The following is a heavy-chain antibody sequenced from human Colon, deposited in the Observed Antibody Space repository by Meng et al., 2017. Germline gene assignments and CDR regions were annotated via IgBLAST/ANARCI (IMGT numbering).Heavy chain of an antibody. CDR2: IKEDGTEK. J-gene: IGHJ4*02. D-gene: IGHD1-26*01. V-gene: IGHV3-7*01. CDR1: RFTFSVNW. Sequence: GESLKISCVASRFTFSVNWMGWVRQAPGKGLEWVAIIKEDGTEKYYVDSVKGRFTISRDIAKKSLYLQMNSLRVEDSAAYYCVRVRPGSCDYWGQGTLVTVSS. CDR3: VRVRPGSCDY.